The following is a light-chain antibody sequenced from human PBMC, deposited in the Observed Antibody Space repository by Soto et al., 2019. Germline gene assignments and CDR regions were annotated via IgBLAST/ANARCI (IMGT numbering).Light chain of an antibody. V-gene: IGKV3-20*01. CDR3: QQYGSSPLT. Sequence: VVSQSASTLSLSPGERATLSCRVSQSVSSSYLAWYQQKPGQAPRLLIYGASSRATGIPDRFSGSGSGTDFTLTISRLEPEDFAMYYCQQYGSSPLTFGGGTKVDIK. CDR1: QSVSSSY. J-gene: IGKJ4*01. CDR2: GAS.